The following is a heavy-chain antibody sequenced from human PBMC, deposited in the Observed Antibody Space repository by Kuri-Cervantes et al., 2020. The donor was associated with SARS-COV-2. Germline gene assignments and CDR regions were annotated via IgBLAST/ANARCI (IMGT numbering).Heavy chain of an antibody. D-gene: IGHD3-16*01. V-gene: IGHV3-33*08. J-gene: IGHJ6*03. Sequence: GESLNIFCVASGFTFSNYVIHWVRQAPGKGLEWVAVIWYDGENEYYAGSVKGRFTISRDNSKNTVSLHMNSLRAEDTAMYYCARGAANYYYMDVWGKGTTVTVSS. CDR3: ARGAANYYYMDV. CDR2: IWYDGENE. CDR1: GFTFSNYV.